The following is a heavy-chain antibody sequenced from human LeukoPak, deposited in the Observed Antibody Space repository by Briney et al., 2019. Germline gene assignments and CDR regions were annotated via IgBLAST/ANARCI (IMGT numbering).Heavy chain of an antibody. CDR2: IYTSGST. V-gene: IGHV4-61*02. D-gene: IGHD3-10*01. Sequence: SETLSLTCTISGGFISSGGYYWSWIRQPAGKGLEWIGRIYTSGSTNYNPSLKSRVTISVDTSKNQFSLKLSSVTAADTAVYYCARAMVRGVITGNWFDPWGQGTLVTVSS. CDR1: GGFISSGGYY. J-gene: IGHJ5*02. CDR3: ARAMVRGVITGNWFDP.